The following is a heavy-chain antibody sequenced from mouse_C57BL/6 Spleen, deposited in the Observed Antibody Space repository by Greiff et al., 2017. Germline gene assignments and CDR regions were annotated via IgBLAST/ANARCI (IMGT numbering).Heavy chain of an antibody. Sequence: EVQRVESGGGLVKPGGSLKLSCAASGFTFSSYAMSWVRQTPEKRLEWVATISDGGSYTYYPDNVKGRFTISTDNAKNNLYLQLSHLQSEDTAMYYCARDRPHYYGSSPLDSVGQGTTLTVSS. CDR1: GFTFSSYA. J-gene: IGHJ2*01. CDR3: ARDRPHYYGSSPLDS. V-gene: IGHV5-4*01. CDR2: ISDGGSYT. D-gene: IGHD1-1*01.